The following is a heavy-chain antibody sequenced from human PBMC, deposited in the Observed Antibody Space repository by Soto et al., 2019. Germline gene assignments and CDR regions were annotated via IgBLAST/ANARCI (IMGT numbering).Heavy chain of an antibody. CDR2: IKQDGREK. V-gene: IGHV3-7*01. CDR1: GFTFSSYW. D-gene: IGHD2-15*01. CDR3: ARAADIVVVVAATLCAFDI. Sequence: GGSLRLSCAASGFTFSSYWMSWVRQAPGKGLEWVANIKQDGREKYYVDSGKGRFTISRDNAKNSVYLQTNSLRAEDTAVYYCARAADIVVVVAATLCAFDIWGQGTMVTVSS. J-gene: IGHJ3*02.